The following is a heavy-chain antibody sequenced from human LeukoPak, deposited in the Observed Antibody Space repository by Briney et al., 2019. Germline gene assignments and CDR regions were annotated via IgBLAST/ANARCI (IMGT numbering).Heavy chain of an antibody. D-gene: IGHD6-6*01. V-gene: IGHV3-23*01. CDR2: ISGSGGST. Sequence: GGSLRLSCAASGFTFSSYAMSWVRQAPGKGLEWVSAISGSGGSTYYADSVKGRFTISRDNSKNTLYLQMNSLRAEDTAVYYCAKSSIAARKGVDYFDYWGQGTLVTVSP. CDR3: AKSSIAARKGVDYFDY. J-gene: IGHJ4*02. CDR1: GFTFSSYA.